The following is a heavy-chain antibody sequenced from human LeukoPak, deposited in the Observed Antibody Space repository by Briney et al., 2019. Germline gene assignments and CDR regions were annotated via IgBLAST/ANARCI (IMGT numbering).Heavy chain of an antibody. CDR3: ATISVEPSNPIPTDY. CDR1: GFTFSSYG. D-gene: IGHD1-14*01. V-gene: IGHV3-30*02. CDR2: IRYDGSNK. J-gene: IGHJ4*02. Sequence: GGSLRLSCAASGFTFSSYGMHWVRQAPGKGLEWVAFIRYDGSNKYYADSVKGRFTISRDNSKNTLYLQMNSLRAEDTAVYYCATISVEPSNPIPTDYWGQGTLVTVSS.